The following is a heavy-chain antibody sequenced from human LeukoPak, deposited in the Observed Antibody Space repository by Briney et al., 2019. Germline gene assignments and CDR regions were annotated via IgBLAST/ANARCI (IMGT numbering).Heavy chain of an antibody. CDR3: AREEQVGATELDP. D-gene: IGHD1-26*01. J-gene: IGHJ5*02. CDR1: GYTFSGYY. CDR2: INPNSGGT. Sequence: ASVTVSCKASGYTFSGYYIHWVRQAPGQGLEWMGWINPNSGGTKSAQNFQGRVSMTRDTSISTAYMELSSLTSDDTAVYYCAREEQVGATELDPWGQGTLVTVFS. V-gene: IGHV1-2*02.